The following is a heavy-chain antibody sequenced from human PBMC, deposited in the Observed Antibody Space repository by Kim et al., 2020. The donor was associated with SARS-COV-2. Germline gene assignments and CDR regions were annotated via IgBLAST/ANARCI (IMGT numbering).Heavy chain of an antibody. CDR3: TRLSWGAGMIFHKEHREGRQGFDV. CDR2: IYPGDSDT. V-gene: IGHV5-51*01. J-gene: IGHJ6*02. Sequence: GESLKISCQGSGYNFRGFWIVWVRQMPGKGLEVMGIIYPGDSDTRYTPSFRGQVTISADTSTRTAYLHWSGLKASDSAIYYCTRLSWGAGMIFHKEHREGRQGFDVWGQGTPVTVSS. D-gene: IGHD6-19*01. CDR1: GYNFRGFW.